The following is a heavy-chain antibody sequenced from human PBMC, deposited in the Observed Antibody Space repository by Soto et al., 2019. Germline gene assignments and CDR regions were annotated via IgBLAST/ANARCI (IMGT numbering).Heavy chain of an antibody. Sequence: QVQLVQSGAEVKKPGASVKVSCKASGYTFTSYGISWVRQAPGQGLEWMGWISAYNGNTNYAQKLQGRATMTTDTSTSTAYMELRSLRSDDTAVYYCARVPNAKRITMVRGVTVDYWGQGTLVTVSS. V-gene: IGHV1-18*01. D-gene: IGHD3-10*01. CDR2: ISAYNGNT. CDR1: GYTFTSYG. CDR3: ARVPNAKRITMVRGVTVDY. J-gene: IGHJ4*02.